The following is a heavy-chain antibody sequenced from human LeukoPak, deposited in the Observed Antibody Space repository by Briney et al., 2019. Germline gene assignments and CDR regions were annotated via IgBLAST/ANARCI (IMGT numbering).Heavy chain of an antibody. CDR3: AREFDGGFDP. CDR1: GFTLSSYW. V-gene: IGHV3-64*01. J-gene: IGHJ5*02. CDR2: ISTNGDST. D-gene: IGHD3-16*01. Sequence: GGSLRLSCAASGFTLSSYWMSWVRQAPGKGLESVSAISTNGDSTYYVNSVKDRFTISRDNSKNTLHLQMGSLRAEDQAVYYCAREFDGGFDPWGQGTLVTVSS.